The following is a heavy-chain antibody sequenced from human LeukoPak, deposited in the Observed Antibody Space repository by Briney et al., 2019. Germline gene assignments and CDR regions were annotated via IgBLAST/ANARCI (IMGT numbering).Heavy chain of an antibody. CDR1: SGSISGCY. D-gene: IGHD3-22*01. CDR2: IYYSVIT. CDR3: ARWGVPRSDSSGYIDY. J-gene: IGHJ4*02. V-gene: IGHV4-59*12. Sequence: SETLSLTCTVSSGSISGCYWSWIRQPPGKGLEWIGYIYYSVITYYNPSLKSRVTISIDTSKNQFSLRLNSMTAADTAVYYCARWGVPRSDSSGYIDYWGQGTLATVTS.